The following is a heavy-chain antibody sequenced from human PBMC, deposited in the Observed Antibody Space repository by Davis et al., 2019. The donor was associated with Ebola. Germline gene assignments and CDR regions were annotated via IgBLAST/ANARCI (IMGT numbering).Heavy chain of an antibody. V-gene: IGHV4-30-4*08. J-gene: IGHJ4*02. CDR2: MYYSGST. CDR3: ARGDYSGYDC. Sequence: SETLSLTCTVSGGSINSGTHFWTWIRPHPGKGLEWIGYMYYSGSTYYNPSLKSRVTISVDTSKTQFSLKLSSVTAADTAVYYCARGDYSGYDCWGQGTLVTVSS. CDR1: GGSINSGTHF. D-gene: IGHD5-12*01.